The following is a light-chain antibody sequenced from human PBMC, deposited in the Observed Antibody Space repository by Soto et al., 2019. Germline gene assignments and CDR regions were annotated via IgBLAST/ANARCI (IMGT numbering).Light chain of an antibody. CDR1: QSISSW. J-gene: IGKJ1*01. CDR3: QQYKTYPRT. Sequence: DIQMTQSPSTLSASVGDRVTITCRASQSISSWLARYQQKPGQAPKLLIYEGSTLERGVPSRFSGSGSGTEFHLTISSLQPDDVATFYCQQYKTYPRTFGQGIKVEVK. V-gene: IGKV1-5*03. CDR2: EGS.